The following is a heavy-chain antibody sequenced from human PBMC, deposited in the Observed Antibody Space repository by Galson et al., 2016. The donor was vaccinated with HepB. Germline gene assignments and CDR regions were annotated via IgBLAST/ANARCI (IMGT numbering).Heavy chain of an antibody. Sequence: SLRLSCAASGFTFSTSAMSWVRQAPGKGLEWVSAISNSGSTTYYADSVKGRFTISRDNSKNTLYLQMTSLRVEDTALYYCAKEFVANGGEVGDYWVKGTLVTVSS. CDR2: ISNSGSTT. CDR1: GFTFSTSA. CDR3: AKEFVANGGEVGDY. J-gene: IGHJ4*02. V-gene: IGHV3-23*01. D-gene: IGHD2-8*01.